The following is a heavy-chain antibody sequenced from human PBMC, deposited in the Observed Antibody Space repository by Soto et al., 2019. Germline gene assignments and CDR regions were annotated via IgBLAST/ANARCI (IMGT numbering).Heavy chain of an antibody. CDR2: IYYSGST. CDR1: GGSVSSGSYY. Sequence: SETLSLTCTVSGGSVSSGSYYWSWIRQPPGKGLEYIGYIYYSGSTNYNPSLKSRVTISVDTSKNHFSLKLSSVTAADTAVYYFARGYSFGERPAFDYWGQGTLVTVSS. J-gene: IGHJ4*02. V-gene: IGHV4-61*01. CDR3: ARGYSFGERPAFDY. D-gene: IGHD3-3*01.